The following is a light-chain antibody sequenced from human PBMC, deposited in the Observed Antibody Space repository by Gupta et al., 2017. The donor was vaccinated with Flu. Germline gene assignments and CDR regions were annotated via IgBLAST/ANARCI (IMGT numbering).Light chain of an antibody. CDR2: WAF. CDR1: QSVLHSSNNKNY. Sequence: DIVMTQSPDSLAVSLGERATINCKSSQSVLHSSNNKNYLAWYQQKPGQPPKLLIYWAFTRESGVPDRFSGSASGTDFTLTISSLQAEDVAVYYCQQYDSPPWTFGQGTKVEIK. J-gene: IGKJ1*01. CDR3: QQYDSPPWT. V-gene: IGKV4-1*01.